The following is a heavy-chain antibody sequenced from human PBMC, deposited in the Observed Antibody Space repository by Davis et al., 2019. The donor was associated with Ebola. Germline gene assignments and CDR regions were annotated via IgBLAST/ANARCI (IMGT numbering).Heavy chain of an antibody. V-gene: IGHV4-31*03. CDR3: ARSGYSYGSFDY. J-gene: IGHJ4*02. D-gene: IGHD5-18*01. CDR1: GGSISSGGYY. Sequence: PSETLSLTCTVSGGSISSGGYYWSWIRQHPGKGLEWIGYIYYSGSTYYNPSLKSRVTISVDTSKNQFSLKLSSVTAADTAVYYCARSGYSYGSFDYWGQETLVTVSS. CDR2: IYYSGST.